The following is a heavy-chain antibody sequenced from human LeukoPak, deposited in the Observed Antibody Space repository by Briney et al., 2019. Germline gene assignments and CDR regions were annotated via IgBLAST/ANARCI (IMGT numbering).Heavy chain of an antibody. D-gene: IGHD6-19*01. J-gene: IGHJ6*02. CDR3: TSLGGSGWPSGMDV. V-gene: IGHV3-73*01. Sequence: GGSLRLSCAASGFTFSGSAMHWVRQASGKGLEWVGRIRSKANSYATACAASVKGRFTISRDDSKNTAYLQMNSLKTEDTAVYYCTSLGGSGWPSGMDVWGQGTTVTVSS. CDR2: IRSKANSYAT. CDR1: GFTFSGSA.